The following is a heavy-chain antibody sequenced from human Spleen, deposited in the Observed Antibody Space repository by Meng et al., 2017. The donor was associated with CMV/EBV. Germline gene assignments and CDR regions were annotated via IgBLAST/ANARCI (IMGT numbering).Heavy chain of an antibody. CDR2: IKSKSDGGTT. Sequence: GESLKISCAASGFTFSNDWMSWVRQAPGKGLEWVGLIKSKSDGGTTDFAAPVKDRFSISRDDSKNTVSLQMNSLKTEDTGVYYCTADVGSITMFGVVTPRDVFGIWGQGTMVTVSS. D-gene: IGHD3-3*01. CDR1: GFTFSNDW. CDR3: TADVGSITMFGVVTPRDVFGI. V-gene: IGHV3-15*01. J-gene: IGHJ3*02.